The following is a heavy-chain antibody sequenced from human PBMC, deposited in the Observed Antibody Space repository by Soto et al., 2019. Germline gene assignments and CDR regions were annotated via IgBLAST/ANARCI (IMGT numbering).Heavy chain of an antibody. D-gene: IGHD3-16*02. J-gene: IGHJ4*02. CDR1: GFSFNSYG. V-gene: IGHV3-30*18. CDR2: ISYDGSDK. CDR3: AKETKTGRLGDLSWGCDY. Sequence: QVQLVESGGCVVQPGRSLRLSCTASGFSFNSYGFHWVRQAPGKGLEWVAVISYDGSDKYFADSVKGRFTISRDNSNNSLYLQMKRLRAEDTAVYYCAKETKTGRLGDLSWGCDYWGQGTLVTVSS.